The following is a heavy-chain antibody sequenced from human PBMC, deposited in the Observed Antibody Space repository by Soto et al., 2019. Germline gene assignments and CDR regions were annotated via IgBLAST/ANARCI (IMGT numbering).Heavy chain of an antibody. J-gene: IGHJ6*02. Sequence: SETLSLTCAVYGGSFSGYYWSWIRQPPGKGLKWIGEINHSGSTNYNPSLKSRVTISVDTSKNQFSLKLSSVTAADTAVYYCARAQHEGTTVKPYYYYYGMDVWGQGTTVTVSS. V-gene: IGHV4-34*01. CDR2: INHSGST. CDR3: ARAQHEGTTVKPYYYYYGMDV. CDR1: GGSFSGYY. D-gene: IGHD4-17*01.